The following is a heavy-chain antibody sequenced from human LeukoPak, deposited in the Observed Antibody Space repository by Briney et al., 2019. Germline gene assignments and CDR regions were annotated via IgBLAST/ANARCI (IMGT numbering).Heavy chain of an antibody. D-gene: IGHD2-15*01. V-gene: IGHV4-39*01. Sequence: PSETLSLTCAVSGGSISSSSYYWGWIRQPPGKGLEWIGSIYYSGSTYYNPPLKSRVTISVDTSKNQFSLKLSSVTAADTAVYYCATSPSLGYCSGGSCYFDYWGQGTLVTVSS. CDR3: ATSPSLGYCSGGSCYFDY. CDR2: IYYSGST. J-gene: IGHJ4*02. CDR1: GGSISSSSYY.